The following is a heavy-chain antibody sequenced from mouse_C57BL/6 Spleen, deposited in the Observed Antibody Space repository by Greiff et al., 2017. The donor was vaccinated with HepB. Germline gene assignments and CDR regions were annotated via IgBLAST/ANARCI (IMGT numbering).Heavy chain of an antibody. CDR3: AREGNPYYYAMDY. D-gene: IGHD2-1*01. Sequence: VQLQQSGPELVKPGASVKMSCKASGYTFTDYNMHWVKQSHGKSLEWIGYINPNNGGTSYNQKFKGKATLTVNKSSSTAYMELRSLTSEDSAVYYCAREGNPYYYAMDYWGQGTSVTVSS. J-gene: IGHJ4*01. CDR2: INPNNGGT. V-gene: IGHV1-22*01. CDR1: GYTFTDYN.